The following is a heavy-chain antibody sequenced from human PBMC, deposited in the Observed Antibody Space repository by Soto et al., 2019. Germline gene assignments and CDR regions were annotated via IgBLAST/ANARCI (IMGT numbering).Heavy chain of an antibody. Sequence: QVQLVESGGGLVKPGGSLRLSCAASGFSFSDSYMSWVRQAPGKGLEWVAYISGSSGYTGYADSVKGRFTISRDNAKNSLYLQMNSLRVEDTAVYYCARVRGGYGPPDVWGQGTTVTVS. CDR1: GFSFSDSY. V-gene: IGHV3-11*06. J-gene: IGHJ6*02. D-gene: IGHD3-10*01. CDR2: ISGSSGYT. CDR3: ARVRGGYGPPDV.